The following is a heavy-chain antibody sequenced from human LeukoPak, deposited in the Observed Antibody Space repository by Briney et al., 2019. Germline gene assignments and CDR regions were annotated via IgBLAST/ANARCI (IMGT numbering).Heavy chain of an antibody. Sequence: PGGSLRLSCVASGFTFNTYSMNWFRQAPGKGLEWISYISSSSGTIYYADSVKGRFTISRDNAKNSLYLRMNSLRAEDTAVYYCARGRDLFDSWGQGTLVIVSS. V-gene: IGHV3-48*04. CDR2: ISSSSGTI. CDR1: GFTFNTYS. CDR3: ARGRDLFDS. J-gene: IGHJ4*02.